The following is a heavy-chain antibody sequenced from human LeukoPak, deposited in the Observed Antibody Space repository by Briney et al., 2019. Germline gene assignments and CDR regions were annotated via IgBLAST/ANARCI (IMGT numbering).Heavy chain of an antibody. D-gene: IGHD3-22*01. CDR2: ISAYNGNT. CDR3: ARVSGSSGYYYLDWFDP. Sequence: ASVKVSCKASGYTFTSYGISWVRQAPGQGLEWMGWISAYNGNTNYAQKFQGRVTMTRDTSTSTAYMELSRLRSDDTAVYYCARVSGSSGYYYLDWFDPWGQGTLVTVSS. V-gene: IGHV1-18*01. CDR1: GYTFTSYG. J-gene: IGHJ5*02.